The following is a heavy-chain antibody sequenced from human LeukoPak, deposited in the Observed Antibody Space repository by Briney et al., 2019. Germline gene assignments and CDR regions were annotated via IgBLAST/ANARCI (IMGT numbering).Heavy chain of an antibody. Sequence: GGSLRLSCAASGFTLSGYSFNWVRQAPGKGLEWVSYISTDGSIIYYADSVKGRFTISRDNARNSLYLQMNSLRAADTAVYYCARGPTRLQFEEYFDLWGRGTLVTVSS. D-gene: IGHD5-24*01. CDR2: ISTDGSII. CDR3: ARGPTRLQFEEYFDL. J-gene: IGHJ2*01. V-gene: IGHV3-48*04. CDR1: GFTLSGYS.